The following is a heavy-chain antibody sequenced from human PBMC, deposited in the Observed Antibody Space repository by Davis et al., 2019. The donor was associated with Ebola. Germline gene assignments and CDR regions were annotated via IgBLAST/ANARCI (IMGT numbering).Heavy chain of an antibody. CDR2: INAGNGNT. J-gene: IGHJ6*03. CDR1: GYTFTSYA. V-gene: IGHV1-3*01. D-gene: IGHD6-13*01. CDR3: ARDGLDSSSWYQYYYYYYMDV. Sequence: ASVKVSCKASGYTFTSYAMHWVRQAPGQRLEWMGWINAGNGNTKYSQKFQGRVTITRDTSASTAYMELSSLRSEDTAVYYCARDGLDSSSWYQYYYYYYMDVWGKGTTVTVSS.